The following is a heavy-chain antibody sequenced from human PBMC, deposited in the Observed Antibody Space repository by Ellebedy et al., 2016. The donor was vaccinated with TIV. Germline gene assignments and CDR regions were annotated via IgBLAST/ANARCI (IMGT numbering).Heavy chain of an antibody. D-gene: IGHD3-10*01. J-gene: IGHJ4*02. CDR2: IYFSGST. CDR3: ARHGLSGIQAVDY. Sequence: MPSETLSLTCTVSGGSISSSSYYWGWIRQPPGKGLEWIGSIYFSGSTYYNPSLKSRVTTSVDTSKNQFSLKLSSVTAADTAVYYCARHGLSGIQAVDYWGQGTLVTVSS. V-gene: IGHV4-39*01. CDR1: GGSISSSSYY.